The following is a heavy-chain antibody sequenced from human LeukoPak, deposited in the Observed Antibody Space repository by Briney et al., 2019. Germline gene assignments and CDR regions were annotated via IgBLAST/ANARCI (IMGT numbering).Heavy chain of an antibody. CDR3: AITIAAAGYYFDY. CDR2: IYTSGST. Sequence: WETLSLTCTVSGGSISSYYWSWIRQPPGKGLEWIGYIYTSGSTNYNPSLKSRVTISVDTSKNQCSLKLSSVTAADTAVYYCAITIAAAGYYFDYWGQGTLVTVSS. J-gene: IGHJ4*02. CDR1: GGSISSYY. D-gene: IGHD6-13*01. V-gene: IGHV4-4*09.